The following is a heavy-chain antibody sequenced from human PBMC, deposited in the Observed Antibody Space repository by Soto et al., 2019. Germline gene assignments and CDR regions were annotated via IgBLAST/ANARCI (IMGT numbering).Heavy chain of an antibody. CDR1: GFTFSSYE. Sequence: PGGSLRLSCAASGFTFSSYEMNWVRQAPGKGLEWVSYISSSGSTIYYADSVKGRFTISRDNAKNSLYLQMNSLRAEDTAVYYCARIITMVRGVPSGYYYGMDVWGQGTTVTVSS. V-gene: IGHV3-48*03. CDR2: ISSSGSTI. J-gene: IGHJ6*02. D-gene: IGHD3-10*01. CDR3: ARIITMVRGVPSGYYYGMDV.